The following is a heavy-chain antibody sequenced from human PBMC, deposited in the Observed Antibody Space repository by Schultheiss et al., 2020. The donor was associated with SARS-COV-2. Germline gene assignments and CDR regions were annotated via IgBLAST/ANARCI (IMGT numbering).Heavy chain of an antibody. Sequence: SETLSLTCAVSGGSISSGDYYWSWIRQPAGKGLEWIGEINHSGSTNYNPSLKSRVTISVDTSKNQFSLQLSSVSAADTGVYYCARSFGPVFSTGLDVWGQGTTITVAS. V-gene: IGHV4-61*10. CDR3: ARSFGPVFSTGLDV. D-gene: IGHD3-16*01. J-gene: IGHJ6*02. CDR2: INHSGST. CDR1: GGSISSGDYY.